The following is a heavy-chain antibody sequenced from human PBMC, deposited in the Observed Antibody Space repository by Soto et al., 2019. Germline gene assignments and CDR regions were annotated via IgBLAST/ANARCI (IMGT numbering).Heavy chain of an antibody. D-gene: IGHD3-10*01. CDR3: ARAVSPYFGTWFDP. Sequence: QLQLQESGPGFVKPSETLSLTCAVSGGYITSGNSYSWAWIRQPPGRGLEWIGSISQTGATSYNPSLKRRVSVSLDKSKNQFSLRLSSVTAADMALYYCARAVSPYFGTWFDPWGQGTLVTVSS. J-gene: IGHJ5*02. CDR1: GGYITSGNSYS. V-gene: IGHV4-30-2*01. CDR2: ISQTGAT.